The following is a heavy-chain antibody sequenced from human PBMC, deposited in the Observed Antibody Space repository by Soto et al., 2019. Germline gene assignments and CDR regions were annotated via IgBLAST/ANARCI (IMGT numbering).Heavy chain of an antibody. CDR3: VKVFVETGESSDRSWSLAS. Sequence: EVQLLESGGGLVQPGGYLRLSCAASGFTFSNYYMSWVRQAPGKGLEWVSGISGSGSRTYYADSVRGRFTISRDNSNNMLYLQMNSPSPEDTALYYCVKVFVETGESSDRSWSLASWGQGTLVTVSS. J-gene: IGHJ4*02. CDR1: GFTFSNYY. D-gene: IGHD3-16*01. CDR2: ISGSGSRT. V-gene: IGHV3-23*01.